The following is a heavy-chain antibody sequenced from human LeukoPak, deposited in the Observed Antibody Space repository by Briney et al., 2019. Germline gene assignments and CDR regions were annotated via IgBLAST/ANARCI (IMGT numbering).Heavy chain of an antibody. CDR3: ANFERTVAGPYNWFDP. CDR2: ISGGGGTT. V-gene: IGHV3-23*01. J-gene: IGHJ5*02. Sequence: PGGSLRLSCAASGLTFSTYAMSWVRQAPGKGLEWVSAISGGGGTTYYADSVKGRFTITRDNSKNTLYLRINTLRAEDTAVYYCANFERTVAGPYNWFDPWGQGTQVTVSS. D-gene: IGHD6-19*01. CDR1: GLTFSTYA.